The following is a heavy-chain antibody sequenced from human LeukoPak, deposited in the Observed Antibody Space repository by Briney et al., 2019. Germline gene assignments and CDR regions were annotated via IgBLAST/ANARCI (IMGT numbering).Heavy chain of an antibody. CDR3: ATRREYSSSRGY. V-gene: IGHV3-23*01. CDR1: GFTFSSYA. J-gene: IGHJ4*02. CDR2: ISGSGGST. Sequence: GGSLRLSCAASGFTFSSYAMSWVRQAPGKGLEWVSAISGSGGSTYYADSVKGRFTISRDNSKNTLYLQMNSLRAEDTAVYYCATRREYSSSRGYWGQGTLVTVPS. D-gene: IGHD6-6*01.